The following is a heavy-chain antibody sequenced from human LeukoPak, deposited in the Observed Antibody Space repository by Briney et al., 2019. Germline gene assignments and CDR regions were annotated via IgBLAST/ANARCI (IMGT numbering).Heavy chain of an antibody. V-gene: IGHV4-59*12. CDR1: GGSISSYY. Sequence: PSETLSLTCTVSGGSISSYYWSWIRQPPGKGLEWIGYIYYSGSTYYNPSLKSRVTISVDTSKNQFSLKLSSVTAADTAVYYCAREGKYSSIDYWGQGTLVTVSS. J-gene: IGHJ4*02. CDR2: IYYSGST. D-gene: IGHD5-18*01. CDR3: AREGKYSSIDY.